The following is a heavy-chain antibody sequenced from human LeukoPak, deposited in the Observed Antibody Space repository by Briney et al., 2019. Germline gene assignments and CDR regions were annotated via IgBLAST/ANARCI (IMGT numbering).Heavy chain of an antibody. CDR2: IYYSGST. CDR3: ARHSGTYYYDSSGYYPMYNWFDP. Sequence: SETLSLTCTVSGGSISSYYWSWIRQPPGKGLEWIGYIYYSGSTNYNPSPKSRVTISVDTSKNQFSLKLSSVTAADTAVYYCARHSGTYYYDSSGYYPMYNWFDPWGQGTLVTVSS. D-gene: IGHD3-22*01. V-gene: IGHV4-59*08. CDR1: GGSISSYY. J-gene: IGHJ5*02.